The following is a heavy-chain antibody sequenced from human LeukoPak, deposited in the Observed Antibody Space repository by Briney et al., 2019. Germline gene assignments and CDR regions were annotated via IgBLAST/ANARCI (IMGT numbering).Heavy chain of an antibody. CDR3: ARQAPWFFDH. D-gene: IGHD3-22*01. Sequence: KPSETLSLTCTVSGGSISSNSNYWAWIRQPPGRGLEWIGSISYGGSTYYSPSLESRVTISVDTSKNQFSLRLSSVTAADTAVYYCARQAPWFFDHWGQGTLVTVSS. CDR2: ISYGGST. V-gene: IGHV4-39*01. J-gene: IGHJ4*02. CDR1: GGSISSNSNY.